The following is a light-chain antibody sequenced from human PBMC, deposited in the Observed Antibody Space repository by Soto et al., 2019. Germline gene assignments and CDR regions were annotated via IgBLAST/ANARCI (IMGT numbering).Light chain of an antibody. CDR1: QSVSSY. CDR3: QQRSNWPPSLT. J-gene: IGKJ4*01. V-gene: IGKV3-11*01. Sequence: EIVLTQSPGTLSLSPGERATLSCRASQSVSSYLAWYQQKPGQAPRLLIYDASNRATGIPARFSGSGSGTDFTLTIRSLEPEDFAVYYCQQRSNWPPSLTFGGGTKVEIK. CDR2: DAS.